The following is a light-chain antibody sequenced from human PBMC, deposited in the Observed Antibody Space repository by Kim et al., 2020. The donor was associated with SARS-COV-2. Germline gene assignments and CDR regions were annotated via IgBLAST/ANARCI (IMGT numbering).Light chain of an antibody. CDR3: QQYGNSRT. CDR1: QTLSRNQ. V-gene: IGKV3-20*01. CDR2: GAS. Sequence: VSPGERATLSCRASQTLSRNQLAWYQQKPGQAPRLLIYGASSRATGIPDRFSGRGSGTDFSLTINRLEPEDCAVYYCQQYGNSRTFGQGTKVDIK. J-gene: IGKJ1*01.